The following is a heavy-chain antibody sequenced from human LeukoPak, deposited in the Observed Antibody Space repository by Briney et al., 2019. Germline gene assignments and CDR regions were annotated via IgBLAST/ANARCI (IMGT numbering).Heavy chain of an antibody. CDR2: IYYSGST. V-gene: IGHV4-39*01. Sequence: SETLSLTCTVSGGSISSSSYYWGWIRQPPGKGLEWIGSIYYSGSTYYNPSLKSRVTISVDTSKNQFSLKLSSVAAADTAVYYCARHNVDILTGYYSYWGQGTLVTVSS. J-gene: IGHJ4*02. CDR3: ARHNVDILTGYYSY. CDR1: GGSISSSSYY. D-gene: IGHD3-9*01.